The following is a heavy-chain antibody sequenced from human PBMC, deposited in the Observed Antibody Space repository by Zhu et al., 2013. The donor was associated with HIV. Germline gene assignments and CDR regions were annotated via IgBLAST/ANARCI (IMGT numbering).Heavy chain of an antibody. J-gene: IGHJ2*01. CDR1: GYTLTDYY. Sequence: QVQLVQAGAEVKKPGASVKVSCKTSGYTLTDYYIHWVRQAPGQGLEWMGWINPTSAGTKYAQKFQGRVTMIRDTSINTAYMELSRLRSDDTAVYFCARDAGITGTWGYFDLWGRGTLVTVSS. V-gene: IGHV1-2*02. CDR2: INPTSAGT. D-gene: IGHD1-7*01. CDR3: ARDAGITGTWGYFDL.